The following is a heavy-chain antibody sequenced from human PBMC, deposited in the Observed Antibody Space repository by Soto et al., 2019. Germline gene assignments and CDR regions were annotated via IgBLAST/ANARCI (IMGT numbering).Heavy chain of an antibody. D-gene: IGHD7-27*01. CDR1: GFTFSSYT. V-gene: IGHV3-23*01. J-gene: IGHJ4*02. CDR2: ISSSGGST. CDR3: AKGWGDY. Sequence: EVQLLESGGGLVQPGGSLRLSCAASGFTFSSYTMSWVRQGPGKGLEWVSGISSSGGSTVYADSVKGRFTISRDNFKNTLYLQMSSLRAEYTAVYYCAKGWGDYWGQGTPVTVSS.